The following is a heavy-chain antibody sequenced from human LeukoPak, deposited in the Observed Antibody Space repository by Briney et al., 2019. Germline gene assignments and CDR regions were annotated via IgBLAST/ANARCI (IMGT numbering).Heavy chain of an antibody. V-gene: IGHV3-20*04. J-gene: IGHJ6*03. Sequence: GGSLRLSCAASGFTFDDYGMSWVRQAPGKGLEWVSGIDWNGDTTGYADSVKGRFTISRDNAKNSLYLQMNSLRAEDTALYYCAREVVGGYYTYYYYYMDVWGKGTTVTVSS. CDR3: AREVVGGYYTYYYYYMDV. CDR1: GFTFDDYG. D-gene: IGHD3-22*01. CDR2: IDWNGDTT.